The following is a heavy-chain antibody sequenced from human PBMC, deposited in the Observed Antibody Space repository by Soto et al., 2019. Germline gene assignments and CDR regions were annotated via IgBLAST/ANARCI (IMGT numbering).Heavy chain of an antibody. V-gene: IGHV4-34*01. CDR2: INHSGST. J-gene: IGHJ6*02. CDR1: GGSFSGYY. CDR3: ARGLFYDSSGYYSGPGYYGMDV. D-gene: IGHD3-22*01. Sequence: PSETLSLTCAVYGGSFSGYYWSWIRQPPGKGLEWIGEINHSGSTNYNPSLKSRVTIPVDTSKNQFSLKLSSVTAADTAVYYCARGLFYDSSGYYSGPGYYGMDVWGQGTTVTVSS.